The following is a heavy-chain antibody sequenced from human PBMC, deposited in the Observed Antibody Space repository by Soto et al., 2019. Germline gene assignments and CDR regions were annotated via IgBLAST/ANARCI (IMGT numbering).Heavy chain of an antibody. CDR1: GVSVSNFY. J-gene: IGHJ4*02. CDR3: AGTLSQVMVNTFGYPQLSFDY. CDR2: IYNSGDT. V-gene: IGHV4-59*02. Sequence: PSETLSLTCTVSGVSVSNFYWSWIRQSPGRGLESMGYIYNSGDTNYNPSLKSRASISVDTSKNQFSLKLHSVSAADTAAYFCAGTLSQVMVNTFGYPQLSFDYWGQGILVTVSS. D-gene: IGHD3-16*01.